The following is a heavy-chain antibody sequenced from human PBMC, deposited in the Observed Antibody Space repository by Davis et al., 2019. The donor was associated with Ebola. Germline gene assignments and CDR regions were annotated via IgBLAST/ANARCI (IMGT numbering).Heavy chain of an antibody. J-gene: IGHJ4*02. Sequence: GESLKISCAASGFTFSSYAMSWVRQAPGKGLEWVSAISGSGGSTYYADSVKGRFTISRDNSKNTLYLQMNSLRAEDTAVYYCASPFWSGSNFDYWGQGTLVTVSS. V-gene: IGHV3-23*01. D-gene: IGHD3-3*01. CDR1: GFTFSSYA. CDR2: ISGSGGST. CDR3: ASPFWSGSNFDY.